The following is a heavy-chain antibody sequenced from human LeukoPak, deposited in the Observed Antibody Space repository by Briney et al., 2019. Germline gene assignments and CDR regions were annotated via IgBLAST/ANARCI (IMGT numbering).Heavy chain of an antibody. V-gene: IGHV4-39*02. CDR1: GGSISSGSYY. CDR3: ARDVNYYDSSGYPLP. D-gene: IGHD3-22*01. CDR2: IYYTGNT. Sequence: PSETLSLTCTVSGGSISSGSYYWGWIRQPPGKGLEWIGSIYYTGNTFYNPSLKSRVAISVDTSKNQFSLKLSSVTAADTAVYYCARDVNYYDSSGYPLPWGQGTLVTVSS. J-gene: IGHJ5*02.